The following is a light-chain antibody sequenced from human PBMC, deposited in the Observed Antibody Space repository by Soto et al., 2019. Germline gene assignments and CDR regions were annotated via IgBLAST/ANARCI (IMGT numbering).Light chain of an antibody. J-gene: IGKJ2*01. CDR2: DAS. Sequence: DIQMTQSPSSLSASVGDRVTITCQASQDISNYLNWYQQKPGKAPKLLIYDASNLETGVPSRFSGSRSGTDFTITISSLQPEDIATYYCQQYDNLPPYTFGQGTKLEIK. V-gene: IGKV1-33*01. CDR3: QQYDNLPPYT. CDR1: QDISNY.